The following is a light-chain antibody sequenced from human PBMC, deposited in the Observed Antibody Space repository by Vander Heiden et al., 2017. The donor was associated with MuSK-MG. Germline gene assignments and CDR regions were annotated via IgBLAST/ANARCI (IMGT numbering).Light chain of an antibody. J-gene: IGKJ1*01. Sequence: EIVLTQSPGTLSLSPGERATLSCRASQSVSSSYLAWYQQKPGQAPRLLIYGASSRANGIPDRFSGSGSGKDFTLTSSRLEHEDFAVYYWHQDCSSRTFGQGTKVEIK. V-gene: IGKV3-20*01. CDR1: QSVSSSY. CDR2: GAS. CDR3: HQDCSSRT.